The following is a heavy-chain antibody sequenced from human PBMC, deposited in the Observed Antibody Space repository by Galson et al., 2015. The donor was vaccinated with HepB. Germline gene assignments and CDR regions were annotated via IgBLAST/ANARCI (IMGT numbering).Heavy chain of an antibody. CDR3: ARRDYCTGHTCYYYFDY. CDR1: GYSFANYW. J-gene: IGHJ4*02. D-gene: IGHD2-8*02. Sequence: QSGAEVKKSGESLKISCKGFGYSFANYWIGWVRHMPGKGLEWMGIIYPGDSDTEYSPSFKGQVTISVDESIGTAYLQWTRLKPSDTAIYYCARRDYCTGHTCYYYFDYWGQGTQVTVSS. CDR2: IYPGDSDT. V-gene: IGHV5-51*01.